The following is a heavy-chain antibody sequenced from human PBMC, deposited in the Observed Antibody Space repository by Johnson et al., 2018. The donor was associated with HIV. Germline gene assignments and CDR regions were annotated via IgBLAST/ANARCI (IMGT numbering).Heavy chain of an antibody. D-gene: IGHD4-23*01. CDR1: GFTFSSYA. CDR2: ISYDGSNK. J-gene: IGHJ3*02. Sequence: QMLLVESGGGLVQPGRSLRLSCAASGFTFSSYAMHWVRQAPGKGLEWVAVISYDGSNKYYADSVKGRFTISRDNSKNTLYLQMNSLRAEDTAVYYCARDGGETVVGSGAFDIWGQGTMVTVSS. CDR3: ARDGGETVVGSGAFDI. V-gene: IGHV3-30*04.